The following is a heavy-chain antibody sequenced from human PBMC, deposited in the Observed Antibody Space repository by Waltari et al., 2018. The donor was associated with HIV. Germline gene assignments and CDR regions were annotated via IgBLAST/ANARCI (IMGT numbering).Heavy chain of an antibody. Sequence: QEQLVQSGAEVKNPGASVRVSCQAPLYTFSAHYTHWVRQAPGQGLEWVGVISAGGDLKSYAQKFQGRVIMTRDTSTATVYMELSSLRSEDTALYYCTKEAPRSGGMDVWGQGTAVTVAS. CDR1: LYTFSAHY. V-gene: IGHV1-46*01. J-gene: IGHJ6*02. CDR2: ISAGGDLK. CDR3: TKEAPRSGGMDV. D-gene: IGHD2-15*01.